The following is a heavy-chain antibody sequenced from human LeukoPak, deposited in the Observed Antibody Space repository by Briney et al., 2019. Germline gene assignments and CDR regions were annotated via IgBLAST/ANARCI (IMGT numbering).Heavy chain of an antibody. Sequence: GGSLRLSCAASGFTSSSYAMSWVRQAPGKGLEWVSAISGSGGSTYYADSVKGRFTISRDNSKNTLYLQMNSLRAEDTAVYYRAKDLDCSSTSCYPDYWGQGTLVTVSS. J-gene: IGHJ4*02. CDR1: GFTSSSYA. CDR2: ISGSGGST. CDR3: AKDLDCSSTSCYPDY. D-gene: IGHD2-2*01. V-gene: IGHV3-23*01.